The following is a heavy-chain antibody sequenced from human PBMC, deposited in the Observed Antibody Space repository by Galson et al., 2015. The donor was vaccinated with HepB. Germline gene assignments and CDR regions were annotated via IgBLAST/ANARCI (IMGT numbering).Heavy chain of an antibody. CDR1: GFNFHDYA. D-gene: IGHD5-18*01. Sequence: SLRLSCAASGFNFHDYAITWVRQAPGKGLEWVSGISVSGTDTFYADSVKGRFAISRDNFKNTVYLQMLSLSAEDMAVYYCAKDRGHGYKNFQHWGQGTLVTVSS. CDR3: AKDRGHGYKNFQH. CDR2: ISVSGTDT. J-gene: IGHJ1*01. V-gene: IGHV3-23*01.